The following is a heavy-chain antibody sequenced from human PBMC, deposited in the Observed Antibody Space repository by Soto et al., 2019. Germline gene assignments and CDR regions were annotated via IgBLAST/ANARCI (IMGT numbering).Heavy chain of an antibody. D-gene: IGHD1-1*01. CDR1: GFIFSTYG. CDR2: IWYDGSHQ. V-gene: IGHV3-33*01. CDR3: ARWWNDVDSVETMDX. Sequence: GGSLRLSCAASGFIFSTYGMHWVRQAPGKGLEWVEVIWYDGSHQHYACSVQVRFSISIDNSKNTLYLQMSSLRAEDTAVYYCARWWNDVDSVETMDXWGQGPTVTVS. J-gene: IGHJ6*02.